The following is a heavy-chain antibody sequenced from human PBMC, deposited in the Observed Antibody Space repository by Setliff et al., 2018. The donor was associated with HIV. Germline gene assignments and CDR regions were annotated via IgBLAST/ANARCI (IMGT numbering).Heavy chain of an antibody. Sequence: PSETLSLTCTVSGGSISSSTYYWGWIRQPPGKGLEWIGSIFYRGTTYDNSPLKSRLTMSVDTSKNQFSLRLTFLTAADTAVYYCARLSPLRAFDTWGQGTMVTVSS. CDR1: GGSISSSTYY. CDR2: IFYRGTT. J-gene: IGHJ3*02. V-gene: IGHV4-39*01. CDR3: ARLSPLRAFDT.